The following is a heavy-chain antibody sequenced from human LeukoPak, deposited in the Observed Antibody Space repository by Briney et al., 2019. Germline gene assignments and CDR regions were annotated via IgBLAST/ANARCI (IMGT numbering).Heavy chain of an antibody. Sequence: PSETLSLTCTVSGGSISSSSYSWGWIRQPPGKGLEWIGSVSHSRSINYDPSLKNRVTISVDTSKNQFSLKLSSVTAADTAVYYCWAIVTTIKLDFWGQGTLVTVSS. D-gene: IGHD5-12*01. CDR1: GGSISSSSYS. J-gene: IGHJ4*02. CDR2: VSHSRSI. CDR3: WAIVTTIKLDF. V-gene: IGHV4-39*01.